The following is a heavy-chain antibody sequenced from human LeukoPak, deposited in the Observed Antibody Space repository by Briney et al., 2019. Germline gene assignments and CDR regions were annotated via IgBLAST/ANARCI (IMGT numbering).Heavy chain of an antibody. V-gene: IGHV3-74*01. D-gene: IGHD2-21*02. CDR2: INSDGSST. CDR1: GFTFSSYW. CDR3: ARDEAYCGGDCYSRFGIDY. J-gene: IGHJ4*02. Sequence: GGSLRLPCAASGFTFSSYWMHWVRQAPGKGLVWVSRINSDGSSTSYADSVKGRFTISRDNAKNTLYLQMNSLRAEDTAVYYCARDEAYCGGDCYSRFGIDYWGQGTLVTVSS.